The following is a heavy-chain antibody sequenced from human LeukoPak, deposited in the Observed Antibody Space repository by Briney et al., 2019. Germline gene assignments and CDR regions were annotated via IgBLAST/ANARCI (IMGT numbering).Heavy chain of an antibody. J-gene: IGHJ6*02. CDR1: GFTFSDYY. D-gene: IGHD3-3*01. V-gene: IGHV3-11*01. CDR3: ARVYDFWSGYYGYGMDV. Sequence: GGSLRLSCAASGFTFSDYYMSWIRQAPGKGLEWVSYISSSGSTIYYADSVKGRFTISRDNAKNSLYLQMNSLRAEDTAVYYCARVYDFWSGYYGYGMDVWGQGTTVTISS. CDR2: ISSSGSTI.